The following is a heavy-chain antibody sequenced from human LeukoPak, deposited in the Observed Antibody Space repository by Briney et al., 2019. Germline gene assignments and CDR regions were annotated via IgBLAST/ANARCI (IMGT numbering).Heavy chain of an antibody. J-gene: IGHJ4*02. V-gene: IGHV4-34*01. D-gene: IGHD5-12*01. CDR2: INHSGST. CDR3: ASGYSGYDFEGVGS. CDR1: GGSFSGYY. Sequence: SETLSLTCAVYGGSFSGYYWSWIRQPPGKGLEWIGEINHSGSTNYNPSLKSRVTISVDTSKNQFSLKLSSVTAADTAVYYCASGYSGYDFEGVGSWGQGTLVTVSS.